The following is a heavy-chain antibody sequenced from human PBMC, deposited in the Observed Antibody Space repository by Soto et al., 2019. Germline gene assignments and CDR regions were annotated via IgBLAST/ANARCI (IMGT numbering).Heavy chain of an antibody. CDR1: GGTFSSYT. CDR3: ARDVLAGYYYYMDV. J-gene: IGHJ6*03. Sequence: ASVKVSCKDSGGTFSSYTISWVRQAPGQGLEWMGRIIPILGIANYAQKFQGRVTITADKSTSTAYMELSSLRSEDTAVYYCARDVLAGYYYYMDVWGKGTTVTVSS. CDR2: IIPILGIA. D-gene: IGHD6-19*01. V-gene: IGHV1-69*04.